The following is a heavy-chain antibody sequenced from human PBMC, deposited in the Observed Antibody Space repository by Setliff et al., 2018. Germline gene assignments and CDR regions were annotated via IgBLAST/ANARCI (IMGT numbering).Heavy chain of an antibody. V-gene: IGHV1-18*01. Sequence: ASVKVSCKTSGYTFTTYGISWMRQAPGQRLEWMGWISGYNSDANYAQNLQDRVTLTTDTSTSAAYMELRSLKSDDTAVYYCARTSKGDGYRADYWGQGTRVT. CDR3: ARTSKGDGYRADY. CDR2: ISGYNSDA. CDR1: GYTFTTYG. J-gene: IGHJ4*02. D-gene: IGHD2-21*01.